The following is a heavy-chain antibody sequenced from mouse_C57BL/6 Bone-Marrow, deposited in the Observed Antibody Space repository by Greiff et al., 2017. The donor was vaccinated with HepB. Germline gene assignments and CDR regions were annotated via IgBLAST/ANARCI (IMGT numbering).Heavy chain of an antibody. D-gene: IGHD1-1*01. Sequence: QVQLQQSGAELVRPGTSVKMSCKASGYTFTNYWIGWAKQRPGHGLEWIGDIYPGGGYTNYNEKFKGKATLTADKSSSTAYMQFSSLTSEDSAIYYCARDGGSSSSYWYFDVWGTGTTVTVSS. J-gene: IGHJ1*03. CDR2: IYPGGGYT. CDR1: GYTFTNYW. V-gene: IGHV1-63*01. CDR3: ARDGGSSSSYWYFDV.